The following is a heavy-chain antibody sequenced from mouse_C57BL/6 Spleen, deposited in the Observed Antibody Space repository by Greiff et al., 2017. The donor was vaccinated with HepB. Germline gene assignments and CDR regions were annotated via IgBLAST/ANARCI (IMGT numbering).Heavy chain of an antibody. CDR3: ARRGYYGSSSWYFDG. D-gene: IGHD1-1*01. J-gene: IGHJ1*03. Sequence: QVQLQQSGAELVRPGTSVKMSCKASGYTFTNYWIGWAKQRPGHGLEWIGDIYPGGGYTNYNEKFKGKATLTADKSSSTAYMQFSSLTSEDSAIYYCARRGYYGSSSWYFDGWGTGTTVTVSS. CDR2: IYPGGGYT. V-gene: IGHV1-63*01. CDR1: GYTFTNYW.